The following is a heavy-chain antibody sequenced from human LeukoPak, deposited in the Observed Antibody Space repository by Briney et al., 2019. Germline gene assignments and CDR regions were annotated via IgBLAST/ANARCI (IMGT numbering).Heavy chain of an antibody. Sequence: SETLSLTCTVSGGSISSSSYYWGWIRQPPGKGLELIGSIYYSGSTYYNPSLKSRVTISVDTSKNEFSLKLSSVTAADTAVYYCARHGSPYYYYYYMDVWGKGTTVTVSS. CDR2: IYYSGST. CDR3: ARHGSPYYYYYYMDV. J-gene: IGHJ6*03. CDR1: GGSISSSSYY. V-gene: IGHV4-39*01.